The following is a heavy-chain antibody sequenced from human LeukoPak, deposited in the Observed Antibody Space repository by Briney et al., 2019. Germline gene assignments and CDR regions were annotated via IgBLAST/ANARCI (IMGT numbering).Heavy chain of an antibody. Sequence: GGSLRLSCAASGFTFSSYAMHWVRQAPGKGLEWVAVISYDGSNKYYADSVKGRFTISRDNSKNTLYLQMNSLRAEDTAVYYCARDSSGDDYDFWSGPPGYWGQGTLVTVSS. CDR3: ARDSSGDDYDFWSGPPGY. CDR2: ISYDGSNK. V-gene: IGHV3-30-3*01. CDR1: GFTFSSYA. D-gene: IGHD3-3*01. J-gene: IGHJ4*02.